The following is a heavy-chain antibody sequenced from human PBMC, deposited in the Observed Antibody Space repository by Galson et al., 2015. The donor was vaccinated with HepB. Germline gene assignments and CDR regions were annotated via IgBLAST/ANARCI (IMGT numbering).Heavy chain of an antibody. Sequence: VKVSCKVSGYTFTDYYMHWVQQAPGKGLEWMGLVDPEDGETIYAEKFQGRVTITADTSTDTAYMELSSLRSEDTAVYYCATVSTLGYCSSTSCPHFDYWGQGTLVTVSS. CDR1: GYTFTDYY. CDR2: VDPEDGET. D-gene: IGHD2-2*01. CDR3: ATVSTLGYCSSTSCPHFDY. V-gene: IGHV1-69-2*01. J-gene: IGHJ4*02.